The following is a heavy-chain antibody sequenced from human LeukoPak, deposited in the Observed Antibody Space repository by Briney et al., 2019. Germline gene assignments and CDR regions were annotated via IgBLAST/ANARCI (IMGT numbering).Heavy chain of an antibody. V-gene: IGHV3-66*01. Sequence: GGSLRLSCAASGFTFSSNYMSWVRQAPGKGLEWVSVIYSGGSTYYADSVKGRFTISRDNSKNTLYLQMNSLRAEDTAVYYCARDWYDYVWGSYRYNVYWGQGTLVTVSS. J-gene: IGHJ4*02. D-gene: IGHD3-16*02. CDR2: IYSGGST. CDR1: GFTFSSNY. CDR3: ARDWYDYVWGSYRYNVY.